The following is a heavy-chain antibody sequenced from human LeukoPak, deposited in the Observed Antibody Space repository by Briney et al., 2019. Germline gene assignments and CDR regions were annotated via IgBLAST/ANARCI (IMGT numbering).Heavy chain of an antibody. Sequence: GASLRLSCAASGFTFSSYAMSWVRQAPGKGLEWVSAISGSGGSTYYADSVKGRFTISRDNSKNTLYLQMNSLRAEDTAVYYCAKDYYYDSSGYYYSFDYWGQGTLVTVSS. CDR2: ISGSGGST. D-gene: IGHD3-22*01. CDR3: AKDYYYDSSGYYYSFDY. CDR1: GFTFSSYA. V-gene: IGHV3-23*01. J-gene: IGHJ4*02.